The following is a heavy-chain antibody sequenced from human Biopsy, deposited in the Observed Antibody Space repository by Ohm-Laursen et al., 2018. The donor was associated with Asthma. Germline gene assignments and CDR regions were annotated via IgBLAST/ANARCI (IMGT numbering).Heavy chain of an antibody. Sequence: SSVKVSCKASGDSFSNYAISWVRQAPGQGLEWMGGLIPVLGTPDHAQMFEGRVTITADESTSAAYMELSSLRSEDTAVYYCAESDYYGSGYYYGMDVWGQGTTVTVSS. D-gene: IGHD3-10*01. CDR3: AESDYYGSGYYYGMDV. V-gene: IGHV1-69*01. J-gene: IGHJ6*02. CDR1: GDSFSNYA. CDR2: LIPVLGTP.